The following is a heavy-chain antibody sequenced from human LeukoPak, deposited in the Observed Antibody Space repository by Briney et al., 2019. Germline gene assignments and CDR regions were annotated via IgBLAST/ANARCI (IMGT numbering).Heavy chain of an antibody. V-gene: IGHV3-23*01. CDR1: GFTFGSYA. CDR2: ISGSGGST. CDR3: AKDAYYDILTGYFYFDY. Sequence: GGSLRLSCAASGFTFGSYAMSWVRQAPGKGLEWVSAISGSGGSTYYADSVKGRFTISRDNPKNTLYLQMNSLRAEDTAVYYCAKDAYYDILTGYFYFDYWGQGTLVTVSS. D-gene: IGHD3-9*01. J-gene: IGHJ4*02.